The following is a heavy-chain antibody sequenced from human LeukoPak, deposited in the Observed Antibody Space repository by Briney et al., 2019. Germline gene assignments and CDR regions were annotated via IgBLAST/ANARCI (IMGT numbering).Heavy chain of an antibody. Sequence: ASVKVSCKASGYTFTSYDINWVRQATGQGLEWMGWMNPNSGNTGYAQKFQGRVTFTRNTSISTAYMELSSLRSDDTAVYYCARDNYDILTGYPRGDAFDIWGQGTMVTVSS. J-gene: IGHJ3*02. CDR3: ARDNYDILTGYPRGDAFDI. V-gene: IGHV1-8*03. CDR2: MNPNSGNT. CDR1: GYTFTSYD. D-gene: IGHD3-9*01.